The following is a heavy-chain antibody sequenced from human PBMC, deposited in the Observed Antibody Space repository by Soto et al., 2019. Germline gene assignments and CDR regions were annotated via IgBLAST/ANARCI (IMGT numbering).Heavy chain of an antibody. CDR1: GYTFTSYG. D-gene: IGHD4-17*01. CDR2: IIPIFGTA. V-gene: IGHV1-69*13. Sequence: SVKVSCKASGYTFTSYGISWVRQAPGQGLEWMGGIIPIFGTANYAQKFQGRVTITADESTSTAYMELSSLRSEDTAVYYCARVFDDYGDYGNWFDPWGQGTLVTVSS. CDR3: ARVFDDYGDYGNWFDP. J-gene: IGHJ5*02.